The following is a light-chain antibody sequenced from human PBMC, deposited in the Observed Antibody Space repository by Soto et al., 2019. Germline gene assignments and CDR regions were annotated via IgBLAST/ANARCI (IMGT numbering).Light chain of an antibody. J-gene: IGLJ1*01. V-gene: IGLV2-14*01. CDR2: EVS. CDR1: SSDVGSYNY. Sequence: QSALTQPASVSGSPGQSITISCTGTSSDVGSYNYVSWYQQHPGKAPKLMIYEVSNRPSGVSNRFSGSKSGNTASLTISGLQAEDEADYHCISYRSNSIPYVFGTGTKLTVL. CDR3: ISYRSNSIPYV.